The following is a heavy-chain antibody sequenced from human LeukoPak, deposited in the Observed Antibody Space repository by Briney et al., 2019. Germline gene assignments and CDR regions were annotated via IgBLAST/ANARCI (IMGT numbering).Heavy chain of an antibody. CDR2: INSDGSST. CDR1: GFTFSSYW. V-gene: IGHV3-74*01. Sequence: PGGSLRLSCAASGFTFSSYWMHWVRQAPGKGLVWVSRINSDGSSTSYADSVKGRFTISRDNAKNTLYLQMNSLRAEDTAVYYCARVDYDFWSGYHRGFDPWGQGTLVTVSS. J-gene: IGHJ5*02. CDR3: ARVDYDFWSGYHRGFDP. D-gene: IGHD3-3*01.